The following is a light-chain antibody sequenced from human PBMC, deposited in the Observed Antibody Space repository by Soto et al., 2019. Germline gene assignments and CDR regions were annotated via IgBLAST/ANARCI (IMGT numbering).Light chain of an antibody. Sequence: QSVLTQPPSASGSPGQSVTISCTGTSSDVGGYNYVSWYQQQPGKAPKLMIYEVNKRPSGVPDRFSGSKSGNTASLTVSGLQAEDEADYYCNSYAGSNNVLFGGGTKVTVL. CDR3: NSYAGSNNVL. CDR1: SSDVGGYNY. CDR2: EVN. J-gene: IGLJ2*01. V-gene: IGLV2-8*01.